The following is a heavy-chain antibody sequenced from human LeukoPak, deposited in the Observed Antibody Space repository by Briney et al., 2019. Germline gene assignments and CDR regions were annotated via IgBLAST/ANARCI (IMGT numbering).Heavy chain of an antibody. V-gene: IGHV4-4*02. J-gene: IGHJ6*02. CDR2: IYHSGST. D-gene: IGHD6-6*01. Sequence: SETLSLTCTVSGGSISSSNWWSWVRQPPGKGLEWIGEIYHSGSTNYNPSLKSRVTISVDKSKNQFSLKLSSVTAADTAVYYCAREPHSSSSRYYYYGMDVWGQGTTVTVSS. CDR1: GGSISSSNW. CDR3: AREPHSSSSRYYYYGMDV.